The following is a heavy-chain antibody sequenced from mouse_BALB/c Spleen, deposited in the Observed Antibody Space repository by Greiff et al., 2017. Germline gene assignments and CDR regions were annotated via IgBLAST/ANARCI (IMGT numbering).Heavy chain of an antibody. CDR1: GYSITSDYA. D-gene: IGHD2-10*02. V-gene: IGHV3-2*02. J-gene: IGHJ4*01. CDR2: ISYSGST. Sequence: EVKLQESGPGLVKPSQSLSLTCTVTGYSITSDYAWNWIRQFPGNKLEWMGYISYSGSTSYNPSLKSRISITRDTSKNQFFLQLNSVTTEDTATYYCARKGPPYGNYLYYYAMDYWGQGTSVTVSS. CDR3: ARKGPPYGNYLYYYAMDY.